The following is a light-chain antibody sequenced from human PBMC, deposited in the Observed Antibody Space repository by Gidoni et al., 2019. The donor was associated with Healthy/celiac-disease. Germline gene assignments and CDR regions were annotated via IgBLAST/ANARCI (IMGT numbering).Light chain of an antibody. Sequence: DIQVTQSPSFLSASVGDSVTITCRHSQGISTYLAWYQQKTGKAPKLLIYAAATLQRGVPSRFRGSGSGAGFTLTITSLQPEDFATYYCQQLNSYHTFGQGTRLEIK. CDR2: AAA. J-gene: IGKJ5*01. CDR1: QGISTY. V-gene: IGKV1-9*01. CDR3: QQLNSYHT.